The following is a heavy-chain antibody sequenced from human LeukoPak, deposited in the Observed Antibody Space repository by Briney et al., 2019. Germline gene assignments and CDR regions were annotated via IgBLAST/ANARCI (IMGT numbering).Heavy chain of an antibody. CDR1: GYSFTSYW. D-gene: IGHD3-10*01. J-gene: IGHJ4*02. V-gene: IGHV5-10-1*01. CDR3: ARARGDHYSFDY. Sequence: GESLKISCKGYGYSFTSYWIIWVRQMPGKGLEWMGRIDPSDSYTNFSPSLQGHVTISADKSISAAYLQWSNLKASDTAMYYCARARGDHYSFDYWGQGTLVTVSS. CDR2: IDPSDSYT.